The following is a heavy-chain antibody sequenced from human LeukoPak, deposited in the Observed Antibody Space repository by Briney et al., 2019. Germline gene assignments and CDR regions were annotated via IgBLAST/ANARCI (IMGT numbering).Heavy chain of an antibody. CDR3: ARDYCGGDCFPDY. CDR1: GYTFTGYY. CDR2: INPNSGDT. Sequence: ASVKVSCKASGYTFTGYYVHWVRQAPGRGLEWMGRINPNSGDTNYAQKFQGRVTMTRDTSISTAYMELSRLRSDDTAVYYCARDYCGGDCFPDYWGQGTLVTVSS. J-gene: IGHJ4*02. D-gene: IGHD2-21*02. V-gene: IGHV1-2*06.